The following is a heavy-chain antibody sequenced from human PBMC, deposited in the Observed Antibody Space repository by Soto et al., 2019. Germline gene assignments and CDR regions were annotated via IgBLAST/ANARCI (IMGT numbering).Heavy chain of an antibody. D-gene: IGHD3-3*01. CDR2: VYHSGST. CDR3: ATARMEYYFDY. J-gene: IGHJ4*02. CDR1: GGSISSSNW. Sequence: PSETLSLTCAVSGGSISSSNWWSWVRQPPGKGLEWIGEVYHSGSTNYNPSLKSRVTISVDKSKNQFSLKLSSVTAADTAVYYCATARMEYYFDYWGQGTLVTVS. V-gene: IGHV4-4*02.